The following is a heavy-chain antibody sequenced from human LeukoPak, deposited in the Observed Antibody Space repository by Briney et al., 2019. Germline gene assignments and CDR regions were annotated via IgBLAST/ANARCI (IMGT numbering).Heavy chain of an antibody. CDR3: AREHPDCSAASCLAP. J-gene: IGHJ5*02. CDR1: GGSMSSNY. V-gene: IGHV4-4*07. D-gene: IGHD2-15*01. CDR2: IYSSGST. Sequence: SETLSLTCSVSGGSMSSNYWSWIRQPAGKGLEWIGRIYSSGSTNYNPSLKSRVTMSVDTSKNQFSPKLSSVTAADTAVYFCAREHPDCSAASCLAPWGQGTLVTVSS.